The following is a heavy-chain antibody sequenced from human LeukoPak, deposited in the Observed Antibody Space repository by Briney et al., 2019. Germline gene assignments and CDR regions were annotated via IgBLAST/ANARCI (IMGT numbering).Heavy chain of an antibody. D-gene: IGHD7-27*01. V-gene: IGHV3-30-3*01. J-gene: IGHJ3*02. CDR1: GFTFSSYA. CDR2: ISYDGSNK. CDR3: ARKALTGSHSGPFDI. Sequence: PGRSLRLSCAASGFTFSSYAMHWVRQAPGKGLEWVAVISYDGSNKYYADSVKGRFTISRDNSKNTLYLQMNSLRAEDTAVYFCARKALTGSHSGPFDIWGQGTFVTVSS.